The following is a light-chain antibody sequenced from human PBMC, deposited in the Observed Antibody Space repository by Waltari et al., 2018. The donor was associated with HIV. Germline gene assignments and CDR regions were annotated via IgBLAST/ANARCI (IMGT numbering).Light chain of an antibody. J-gene: IGLJ2*01. Sequence: SSELTQPPSVSVSPGQTASITCSGDKLGDKYACWYQQKPGQSPVLVIYQDSKRPSGIPERFSGSNSGNTATLTISGTQAMDEADYYCQAWDSSTVVFGGGTKLTVL. V-gene: IGLV3-1*01. CDR1: KLGDKY. CDR2: QDS. CDR3: QAWDSSTVV.